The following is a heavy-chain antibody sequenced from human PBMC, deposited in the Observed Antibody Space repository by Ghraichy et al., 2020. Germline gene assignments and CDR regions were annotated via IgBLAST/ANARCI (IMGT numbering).Heavy chain of an antibody. D-gene: IGHD2-2*01. J-gene: IGHJ6*02. CDR1: GFTFSTYS. CDR3: ARVASPDYGMDV. V-gene: IGHV3-21*04. CDR2: ISSSSSYI. Sequence: LSLTCAASGFTFSTYSMNWVRQAPGKGLEWVSSISSSSSYIYYADSVKGRFTISRDNAKNSLYLQMNSLRAEDTAVYYCARVASPDYGMDVWGQGTTVTVSS.